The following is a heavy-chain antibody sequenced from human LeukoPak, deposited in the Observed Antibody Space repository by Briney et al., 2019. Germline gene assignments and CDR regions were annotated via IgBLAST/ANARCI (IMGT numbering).Heavy chain of an antibody. V-gene: IGHV3-30-3*01. Sequence: PGGSLRLSCAASGFTFSSYAMHWVRQAPGKGLEWVAVISYDGSNKYYADSVKGRFTISRDNSKNTLYLQMNSLRAEDTAVYYCARVRFLEWLFDYWGQGTLVTVSS. CDR3: ARVRFLEWLFDY. CDR2: ISYDGSNK. CDR1: GFTFSSYA. D-gene: IGHD3-3*01. J-gene: IGHJ4*02.